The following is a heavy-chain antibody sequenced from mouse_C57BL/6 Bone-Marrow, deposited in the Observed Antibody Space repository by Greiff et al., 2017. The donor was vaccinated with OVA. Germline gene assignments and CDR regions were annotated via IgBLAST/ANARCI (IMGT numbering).Heavy chain of an antibody. CDR2: IDPSDSYT. CDR1: GYTFTSYW. J-gene: IGHJ1*03. V-gene: IGHV1-69*01. CDR3: ARGNYYGSSYLYWYFDV. D-gene: IGHD1-1*01. Sequence: QVQLQQSGAELVMPGASVKLSCKASGYTFTSYWMHWVKQRPGQGLEWIGEIDPSDSYTNYNQKFKGKSTLTVDKSSSTAYMQLSSLTSEDSAVYYCARGNYYGSSYLYWYFDVWGTGTTVTVSS.